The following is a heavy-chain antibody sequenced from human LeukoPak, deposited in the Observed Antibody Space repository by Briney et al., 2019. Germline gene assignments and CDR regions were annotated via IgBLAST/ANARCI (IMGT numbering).Heavy chain of an antibody. Sequence: GASVKVSCKASGGTFSSYAISWVRQAPGQGLEWMGRIIPILGIANYAQKFQGRVTITADKSTSTAYMELSSLRSEDTAVYYCARVVSQGYGDYDPTGFDPWGQGTLVTVSS. D-gene: IGHD4-17*01. V-gene: IGHV1-69*04. CDR3: ARVVSQGYGDYDPTGFDP. J-gene: IGHJ5*02. CDR1: GGTFSSYA. CDR2: IIPILGIA.